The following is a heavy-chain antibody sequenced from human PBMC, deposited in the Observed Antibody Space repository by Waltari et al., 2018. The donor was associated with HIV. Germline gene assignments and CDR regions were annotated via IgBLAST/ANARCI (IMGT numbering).Heavy chain of an antibody. V-gene: IGHV3-30*18. D-gene: IGHD2-21*02. CDR2: IAYGVRNK. CDR3: AKDYFVVVTAAGPFDP. CDR1: GFSFSSYG. J-gene: IGHJ5*02. Sequence: QVKLVESGGGVVQPGRSMRLSCAASGFSFSSYGMHWVRQAPGEGRKLVAVIAYGVRNKYYADSVKGRFTSARDKSKNTLYLQMNSLRAEDTAVYYCAKDYFVVVTAAGPFDPWGQGTLVTVSS.